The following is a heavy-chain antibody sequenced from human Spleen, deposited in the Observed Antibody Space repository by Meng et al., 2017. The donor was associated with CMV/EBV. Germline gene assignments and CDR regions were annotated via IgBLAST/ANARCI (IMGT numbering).Heavy chain of an antibody. V-gene: IGHV1-2*02. CDR1: GYTFTGYY. D-gene: IGHD3-3*01. J-gene: IGHJ4*02. CDR2: INPNSGGT. CDR3: ARIPLFGVVIDY. Sequence: ASVKVSCKASGYTFTGYYMHWVRQAPGQGLEWMGGINPNSGGTNYAQKFQGRVTMTRDTSISTAYMELSRLRSDDTAVYYCARIPLFGVVIDYWGQGTLVTVSS.